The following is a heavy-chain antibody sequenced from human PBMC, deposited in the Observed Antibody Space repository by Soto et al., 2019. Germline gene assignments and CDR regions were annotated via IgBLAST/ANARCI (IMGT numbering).Heavy chain of an antibody. V-gene: IGHV1-18*01. D-gene: IGHD6-19*01. CDR3: ARDIAVAGIRYNWFDP. J-gene: IGHJ5*02. CDR2: ISAYNGNT. Sequence: QVQLVQSGAEVKKPGASVKVSCKASGYTFTSYGISWLRQAPGQGLECMGWISAYNGNTTYAQKLQGRVTMTTDTSMRTAYMELRSLISDDTAVYYCARDIAVAGIRYNWFDPWGQGPLVTVSS. CDR1: GYTFTSYG.